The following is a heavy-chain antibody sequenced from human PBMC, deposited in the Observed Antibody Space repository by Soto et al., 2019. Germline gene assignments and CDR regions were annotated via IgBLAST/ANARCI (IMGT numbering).Heavy chain of an antibody. CDR2: IYSSGSA. CDR3: ARSRPDYYDTTGHFYFDN. V-gene: IGHV4-59*02. Sequence: KTSETLSLTCTVSGGSVSAYYWSWIRQSPGKGLEWIGYIYSSGSATYNPSLQSRISMSVDASTRQFSLKMSSVTAADTAVYFCARSRPDYYDTTGHFYFDNWGPETLVAGSS. D-gene: IGHD3-22*01. CDR1: GGSVSAYY. J-gene: IGHJ4*02.